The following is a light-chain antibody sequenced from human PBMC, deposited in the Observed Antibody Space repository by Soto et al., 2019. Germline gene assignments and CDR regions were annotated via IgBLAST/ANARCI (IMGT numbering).Light chain of an antibody. CDR3: AAWDDSLRV. Sequence: QTVVTQPPSASGTPGQRVTISCSGSSSNIGTHYVYWYQQLPGTAPKLLIFRNDQRPSGVPDRFSGSKSGTSASLAISGLRSEDEAEYYCAAWDDSLRVFGGGTKLTVL. CDR2: RND. J-gene: IGLJ3*02. CDR1: SSNIGTHY. V-gene: IGLV1-47*01.